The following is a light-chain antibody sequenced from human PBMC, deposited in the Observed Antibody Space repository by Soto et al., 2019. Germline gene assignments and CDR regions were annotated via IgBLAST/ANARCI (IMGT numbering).Light chain of an antibody. CDR3: QQYGTSPS. J-gene: IGKJ4*01. Sequence: EIVLTQSPGTLSFSSGEGATLSCRASQTVINNYLAWYQQKPGQAPRLLVYGASNRAIGIPDRFSGSGSGTEFTLSISRLEPEDLAVYHCQQYGTSPSFGGGTKVESK. CDR2: GAS. V-gene: IGKV3-20*01. CDR1: QTVINNY.